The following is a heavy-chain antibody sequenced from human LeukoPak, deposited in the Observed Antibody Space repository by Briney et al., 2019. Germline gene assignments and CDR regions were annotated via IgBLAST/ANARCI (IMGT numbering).Heavy chain of an antibody. Sequence: GESLQISCEGSGYSFVNYWIGWVRQMPGKGLEWMGIIYPRDSDTRYSPSFQGQVTISADKSISTAYLQWSSLKASDTAMYYCARLPSVDTAMVARVGFDYWGQGTLVIVSS. CDR1: GYSFVNYW. CDR3: ARLPSVDTAMVARVGFDY. D-gene: IGHD5-18*01. J-gene: IGHJ4*02. V-gene: IGHV5-51*01. CDR2: IYPRDSDT.